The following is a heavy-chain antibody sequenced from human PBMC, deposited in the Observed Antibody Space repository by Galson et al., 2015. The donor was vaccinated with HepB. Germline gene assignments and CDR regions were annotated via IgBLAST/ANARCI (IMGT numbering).Heavy chain of an antibody. CDR2: ISSSSSTI. Sequence: SLRLSCAASGFTFSSYTMNWVRQAPGKGLEWVSYISSSSSTIYYADSVKGRFTISRDNAKNSLYLQMNSLRAEDTAVYYCAIGANAFAIWGQVTMVTVSS. J-gene: IGHJ3*02. V-gene: IGHV3-48*01. CDR3: AIGANAFAI. CDR1: GFTFSSYT.